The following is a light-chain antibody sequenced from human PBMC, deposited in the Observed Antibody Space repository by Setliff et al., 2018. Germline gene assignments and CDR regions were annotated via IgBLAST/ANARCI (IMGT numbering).Light chain of an antibody. J-gene: IGLJ1*01. CDR1: SRDIGAYKF. CDR2: EVT. CDR3: SSYAASYNPYV. V-gene: IGLV2-8*01. Sequence: QSALTQPPSASGSPGQSLTISCTGTSRDIGAYKFVSWYQQHPGKAPRLIIYEVTKRPSGLPDRFSGSKSGNTASLTVSGLQAEDEADYYCSSYAASYNPYVFGSGTKVTVL.